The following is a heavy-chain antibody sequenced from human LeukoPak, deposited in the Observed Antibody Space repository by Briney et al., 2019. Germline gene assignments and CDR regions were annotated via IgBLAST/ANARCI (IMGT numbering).Heavy chain of an antibody. Sequence: KPSETLSLTCAVYGGSFSGYYWSWIRQHPGKGLEWIGYIYYSGSTYYNPSLKSRVTISVDTSKNQFPLKLSSVTAADTAVYYCARDKGRYDFWSGYYRIGWFDPWGQGTLVTVSS. J-gene: IGHJ5*02. CDR1: GGSFSGYY. D-gene: IGHD3-3*01. CDR3: ARDKGRYDFWSGYYRIGWFDP. CDR2: IYYSGST. V-gene: IGHV4-31*11.